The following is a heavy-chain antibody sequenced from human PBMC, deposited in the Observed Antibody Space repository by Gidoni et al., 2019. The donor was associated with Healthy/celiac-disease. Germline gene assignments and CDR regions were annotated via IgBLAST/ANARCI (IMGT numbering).Heavy chain of an antibody. D-gene: IGHD6-6*01. V-gene: IGHV3-53*01. CDR1: GFTVSSNY. CDR2: IYSGGST. Sequence: EVQLVESGGGLIQPGGSLRLSCAASGFTVSSNYMSWVRQAPGKGLEWVSVIYSGGSTYYADSVKGRFTISRDNSKNTLYLQMNSLRAEDTAVYYCARGSAYSSSFGEIDYWGQGTLVTVSS. J-gene: IGHJ4*02. CDR3: ARGSAYSSSFGEIDY.